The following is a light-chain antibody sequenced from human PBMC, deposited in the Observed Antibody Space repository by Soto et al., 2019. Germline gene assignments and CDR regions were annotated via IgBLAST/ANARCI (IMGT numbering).Light chain of an antibody. J-gene: IGLJ1*01. CDR1: SSDVGAYIF. V-gene: IGLV2-14*03. Sequence: QSALTQPASVSGSPGQPITISCTGTSSDVGAYIFVSWYQQHPGKAPKLMIYDIINRPSGVSNRFSGSKSGNTASLTISGLQAEDEADSYCVSFATSRSYVFGTGTKLTVL. CDR2: DII. CDR3: VSFATSRSYV.